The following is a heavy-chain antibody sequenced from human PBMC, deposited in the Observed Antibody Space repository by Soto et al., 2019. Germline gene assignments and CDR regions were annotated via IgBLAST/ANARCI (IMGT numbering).Heavy chain of an antibody. J-gene: IGHJ4*02. CDR1: GYTFTSYA. CDR3: ARDLGYCSSTSCSPFDY. V-gene: IGHV1-3*01. D-gene: IGHD2-2*01. CDR2: INAGNGNT. Sequence: ASVKVSCKASGYTFTSYAMHWVRQAPGQRLEWMGWINAGNGNTKYSQKFQGRVTITRDTSTSTAYMELRSLRSDDTAVYYCARDLGYCSSTSCSPFDYWGQGTLVTVSS.